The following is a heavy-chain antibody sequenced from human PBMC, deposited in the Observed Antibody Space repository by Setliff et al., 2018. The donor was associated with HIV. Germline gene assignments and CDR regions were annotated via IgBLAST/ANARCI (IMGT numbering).Heavy chain of an antibody. CDR2: INPGTGNT. J-gene: IGHJ4*02. V-gene: IGHV1-8*02. Sequence: ASVKVSCKTSRGTFTTYAFSWVRQAPGQGLEWMGWINPGTGNTGYPQNFSGRVTMTRNTSINTVYMELSSLRSEDTAIYFCARGKIPSWRLTMFDFWGQGTPVTVSS. CDR3: ARGKIPSWRLTMFDF. CDR1: RGTFTTYA. D-gene: IGHD1-1*01.